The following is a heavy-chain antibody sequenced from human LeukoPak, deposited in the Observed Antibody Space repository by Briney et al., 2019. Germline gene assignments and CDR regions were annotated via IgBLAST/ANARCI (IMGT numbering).Heavy chain of an antibody. D-gene: IGHD6-6*01. J-gene: IGHJ4*02. Sequence: ASVKVSCKASGYTFTGYYMHWVRQAPGQGLEWMGWINPNSGGTNYAQKFQGRVTMTRDTSISTAYMELSRLRSDDTAVYYCARDYGRGSSSSFDYWGQGTLVTVSS. CDR1: GYTFTGYY. CDR3: ARDYGRGSSSSFDY. V-gene: IGHV1-2*02. CDR2: INPNSGGT.